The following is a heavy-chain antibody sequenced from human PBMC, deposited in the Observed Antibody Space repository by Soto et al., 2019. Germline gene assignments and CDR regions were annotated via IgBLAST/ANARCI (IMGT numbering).Heavy chain of an antibody. V-gene: IGHV1-69*08. CDR1: GGTFSSYT. Sequence: QVQLVQSGAEVKKPGSSVKVSCKASGGTFSSYTISWVRQAPGQGLEWMGRIIPILGIANYAQKFQGRVTITADKSTSTAYMELSSLRSEDTAVYYCAREEMATIPYYFDSWGQGTLVTVSS. CDR2: IIPILGIA. J-gene: IGHJ4*02. CDR3: AREEMATIPYYFDS. D-gene: IGHD5-12*01.